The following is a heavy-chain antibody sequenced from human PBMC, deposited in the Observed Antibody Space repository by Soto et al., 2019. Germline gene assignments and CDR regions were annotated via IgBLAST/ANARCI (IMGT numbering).Heavy chain of an antibody. V-gene: IGHV3-74*01. J-gene: IGHJ5*02. CDR1: GFTFGSYW. CDR2: INSDGSST. D-gene: IGHD2-2*01. Sequence: GGSLRLSCAASGFTFGSYWMHWVRQAPGKGLVWVSRINSDGSSTSYADSVKGRFTISRDNAKNTLYLQMNSLRAEDTAVYYCARDTLQGGVPAAMLRAPPFDPWGQGTLVTVSS. CDR3: ARDTLQGGVPAAMLRAPPFDP.